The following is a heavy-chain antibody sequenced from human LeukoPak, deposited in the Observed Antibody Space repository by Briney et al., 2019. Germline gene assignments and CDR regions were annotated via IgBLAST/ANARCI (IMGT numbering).Heavy chain of an antibody. Sequence: GASVKVSCKASGYTFTSYGISWVRQAPGQGLEWMGWISAYNGNTNYAQKLQGRVTMTTDTSTSTAYMELRSLRSDDTAVYYCARDGSIRFLEWTNPDYWGQGTLVTVSS. V-gene: IGHV1-18*01. CDR1: GYTFTSYG. J-gene: IGHJ4*02. CDR2: ISAYNGNT. D-gene: IGHD3-3*01. CDR3: ARDGSIRFLEWTNPDY.